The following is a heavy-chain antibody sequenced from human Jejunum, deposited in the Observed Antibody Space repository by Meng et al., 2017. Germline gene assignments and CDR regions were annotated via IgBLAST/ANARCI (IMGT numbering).Heavy chain of an antibody. Sequence: GESLKISCAASGFTISSYWMSWVRQAPGKGLESVANINQDGSEKLHVDSVKGRFTISRDNAKNSLYLQMDSLSAEDTAVYQGARAIGMDTSFDYCGQGTLVTVSS. V-gene: IGHV3-7*01. J-gene: IGHJ4*02. CDR2: INQDGSEK. CDR3: ARAIGMDTSFDY. CDR1: GFTISSYW. D-gene: IGHD5-18*01.